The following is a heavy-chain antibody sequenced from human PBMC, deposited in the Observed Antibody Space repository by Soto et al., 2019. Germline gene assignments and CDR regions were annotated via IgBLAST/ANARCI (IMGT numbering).Heavy chain of an antibody. D-gene: IGHD3-9*01. CDR2: IYYSGST. V-gene: IGHV4-59*01. J-gene: IGHJ6*03. Sequence: SETLSLTCTVSGGSISSYYWSWIRQPPGKGLEWIGYIYYSGSTNYNPSLKSRVTISVDTSKNQFSLKLSSVTAADTAVYYCARVCYDILTGYYRADYYYYYMDVWGKGTTVTVSS. CDR1: GGSISSYY. CDR3: ARVCYDILTGYYRADYYYYYMDV.